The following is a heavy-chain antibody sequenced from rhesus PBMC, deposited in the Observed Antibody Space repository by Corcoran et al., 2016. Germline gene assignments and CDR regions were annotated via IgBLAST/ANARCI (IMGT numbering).Heavy chain of an antibody. J-gene: IGHJ4*01. Sequence: QVQLQESGPGLVKPSETLSLTCAVSGGSISSNYWSWIRQPPGKGLEWIGRIYGSGRSTDYHPSLQSRVTISADTSKNQFSLKLSSVTAADTAVYYCARTRSDYIPFDYWGQGVLVTVSS. D-gene: IGHD3-22*01. CDR1: GGSISSNY. CDR2: IYGSGRST. V-gene: IGHV4-160*01. CDR3: ARTRSDYIPFDY.